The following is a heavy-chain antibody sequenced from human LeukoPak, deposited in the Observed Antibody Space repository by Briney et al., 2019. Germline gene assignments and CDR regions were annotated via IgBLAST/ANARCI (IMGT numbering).Heavy chain of an antibody. V-gene: IGHV3-74*01. CDR2: INSDGSWT. J-gene: IGHJ4*02. Sequence: GGSLRLSCAASGNYWMRWVRQVPGKGLVWVSHINSDGSWTSYADSVKGRFTISKDNAKNTVYLQMNSLRAEDTAVYYCVSFYETYWGRGTLVTVSS. CDR1: GNYW. D-gene: IGHD2/OR15-2a*01. CDR3: VSFYETY.